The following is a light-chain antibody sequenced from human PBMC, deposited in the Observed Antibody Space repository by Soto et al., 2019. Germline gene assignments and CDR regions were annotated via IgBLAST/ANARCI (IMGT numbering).Light chain of an antibody. CDR3: QSYDSTLSARYI. CDR2: GNS. Sequence: QSVLTQPPSVSGAPGQRVTISCTGSSSNIGAGYDVHWYQQRPGTAPKLLISGNSNRPSGVPDRFSGSTSGTSASLAITGLQADDEGDYYCQSYDSTLSARYIFGTGTKLTVL. CDR1: SSNIGAGYD. J-gene: IGLJ1*01. V-gene: IGLV1-40*01.